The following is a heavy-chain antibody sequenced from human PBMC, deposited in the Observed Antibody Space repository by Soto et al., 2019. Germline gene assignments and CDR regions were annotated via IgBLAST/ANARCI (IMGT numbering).Heavy chain of an antibody. D-gene: IGHD2-8*01. J-gene: IGHJ4*02. CDR3: AKDPNYCTNGVCYRGLDY. Sequence: GGSLRLSCAASGFTFSSYAMSWVRQAPGKGLEWVSAISGSGGSTYYADSVKGRFTISRDNSKNTLYLQMNSLRAEDTAVYYCAKDPNYCTNGVCYRGLDYWGQGTLVTVSS. CDR2: ISGSGGST. CDR1: GFTFSSYA. V-gene: IGHV3-23*01.